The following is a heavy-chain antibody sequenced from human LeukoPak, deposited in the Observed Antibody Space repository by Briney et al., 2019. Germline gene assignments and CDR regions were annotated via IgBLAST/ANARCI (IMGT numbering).Heavy chain of an antibody. D-gene: IGHD6-19*01. CDR1: GIVFSRTA. Sequence: GGSLRLSCTASGIVFSRTAMNWARQSPGRGLEWLSAISGGGERTFYADSVKGRFTISRDNSKNMVYLQMNSLRADDTAIYYCGKDGGQYSSGPEFDPRGQGALVTVSS. CDR2: ISGGGERT. V-gene: IGHV3-23*01. J-gene: IGHJ5*02. CDR3: GKDGGQYSSGPEFDP.